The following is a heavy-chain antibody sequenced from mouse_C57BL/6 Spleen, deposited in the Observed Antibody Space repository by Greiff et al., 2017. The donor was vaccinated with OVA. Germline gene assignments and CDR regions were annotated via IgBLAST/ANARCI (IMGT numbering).Heavy chain of an antibody. CDR1: GYTFTSYW. CDR2: IYPGNSDT. CDR3: TRDHCGSSYGWYFDV. D-gene: IGHD1-1*01. V-gene: IGHV1-5*01. Sequence: DVQLQESGTVLARPGASVKMSCKTSGYTFTSYWMHWVKQRPGQGLEWIGAIYPGNSDTSYNQKFKGKAKLTAATSASTAYMELSSLTNEDSAVYYCTRDHCGSSYGWYFDVWGTGTTVTVSS. J-gene: IGHJ1*03.